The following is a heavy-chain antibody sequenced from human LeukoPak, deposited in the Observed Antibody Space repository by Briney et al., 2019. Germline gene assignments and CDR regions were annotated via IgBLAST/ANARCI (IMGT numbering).Heavy chain of an antibody. J-gene: IGHJ6*03. CDR1: GYSLSSGYY. Sequence: SQTLSLTCGVSGYSLSSGYYWGWIRQPPGKGLEWIGSVYHIGSTYYNPSLKSRVNMSVDTSKNQFSLKLSSVTAADTAVYYCARARITMVRGAPAYMDVWGKGTTVTVSS. V-gene: IGHV4-38-2*01. CDR3: ARARITMVRGAPAYMDV. D-gene: IGHD3-10*01. CDR2: VYHIGST.